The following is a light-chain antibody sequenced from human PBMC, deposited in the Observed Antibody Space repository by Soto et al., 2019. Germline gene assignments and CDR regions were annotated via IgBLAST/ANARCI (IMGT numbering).Light chain of an antibody. V-gene: IGKV3-15*01. J-gene: IGKJ1*01. Sequence: EIVMPQSPATLSVSPGERATLSCRASQRVSSNLAWYQQKPGQAPRLLIYGASTRATGIPARFSGSGSGTDFTLTISSLQSEDFAVYYRQQYNDSPRTFGQGTKVEIK. CDR2: GAS. CDR3: QQYNDSPRT. CDR1: QRVSSN.